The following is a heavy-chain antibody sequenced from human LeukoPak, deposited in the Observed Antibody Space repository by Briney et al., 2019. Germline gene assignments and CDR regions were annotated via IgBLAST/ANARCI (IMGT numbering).Heavy chain of an antibody. V-gene: IGHV3-30*18. CDR3: AKGPAPYSSGWLDY. Sequence: GGSLRLSCAASGFTFSSYGMHWVRQAPGKGLEWVAVISYDGSNKYYADSVKGRFTISRDNSKNTLYLQMNSLRAEDTAVYYCAKGPAPYSSGWLDYWGQGTLVTVSS. D-gene: IGHD6-19*01. J-gene: IGHJ4*02. CDR2: ISYDGSNK. CDR1: GFTFSSYG.